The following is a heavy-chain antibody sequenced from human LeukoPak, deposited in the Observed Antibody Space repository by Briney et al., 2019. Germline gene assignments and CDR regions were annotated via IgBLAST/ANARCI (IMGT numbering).Heavy chain of an antibody. V-gene: IGHV3-21*04. D-gene: IGHD1-26*01. J-gene: IGHJ4*02. CDR2: ISSSSSYI. Sequence: GGSLRLSCAASGFTFSSYSMNWVRQAPGKGLEWVSSISSSSSYIYYADSVKGRFTISRDNAKNSLYLQMSSLTAADTAVYYCAKDRSIGTYYTFDHWGQGTLVTVSS. CDR3: AKDRSIGTYYTFDH. CDR1: GFTFSSYS.